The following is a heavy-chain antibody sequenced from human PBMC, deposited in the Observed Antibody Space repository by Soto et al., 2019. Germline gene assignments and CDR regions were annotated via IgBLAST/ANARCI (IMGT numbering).Heavy chain of an antibody. J-gene: IGHJ6*02. CDR2: IYHSGST. D-gene: IGHD6-6*01. CDR3: ARDERASSEYSSSTYYYYGMDV. CDR1: GGSISSSNW. V-gene: IGHV4-4*02. Sequence: SETLSLTCAVSGGSISSSNWWSWVRQPPGKGLERIGEIYHSGSTNYNPSLKSRVTISVDKSKNQFSLKLSSVTAADTAVYYCARDERASSEYSSSTYYYYGMDVWGQGTTVTVSS.